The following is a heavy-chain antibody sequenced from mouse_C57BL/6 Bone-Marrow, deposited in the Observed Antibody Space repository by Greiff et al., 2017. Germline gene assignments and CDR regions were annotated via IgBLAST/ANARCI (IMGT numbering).Heavy chain of an antibody. CDR3: ARDSVFGDAMDY. D-gene: IGHD2-12*01. CDR2: IDPSDSYT. V-gene: IGHV1-50*01. CDR1: GYTFTSYW. J-gene: IGHJ4*01. Sequence: QVQLQQPGAELVKPGASVKLSCKASGYTFTSYWMKWVKQRPGQGLEWIGEIDPSDSYTNYNQKFKGKATLTVDTSSSTAYMQLSCLTSEDSAVYYCARDSVFGDAMDYWGQGTSVTVSS.